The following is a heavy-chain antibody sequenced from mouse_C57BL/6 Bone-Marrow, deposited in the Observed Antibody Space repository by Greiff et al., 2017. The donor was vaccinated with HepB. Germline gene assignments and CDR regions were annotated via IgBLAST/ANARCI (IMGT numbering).Heavy chain of an antibody. D-gene: IGHD2-4*01. CDR2: IYPVSGET. J-gene: IGHJ3*01. Sequence: LMESGAELASPGASVTLSCKASGYTFTDHIMNWVKKRPGQGLEWIGRIYPVSGETNYNQKFMGKATFSVDRSSSTVYMVLNSLTSEDPAVYYCGRRDYDGEVCPGFAYWGQGTLVTVSA. V-gene: IGHV1-11*01. CDR1: GYTFTDHI. CDR3: GRRDYDGEVCPGFAY.